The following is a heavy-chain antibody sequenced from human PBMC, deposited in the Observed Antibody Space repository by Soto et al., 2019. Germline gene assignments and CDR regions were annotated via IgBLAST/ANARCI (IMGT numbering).Heavy chain of an antibody. CDR1: AVNVRFYA. V-gene: IGHV3-30-3*01. CDR3: ERVGCSSIWCVTQFDP. Sequence: SQTLAWASAAVNVRFYAMHCVRQTPCKGLEWVAVVSFDGSNVYYGDSVRGRFTLSRDSASSMLYLQMDNLKPGDSAIYSCERVGCSSIWCVTQFDPWGQGTLVTVSS. J-gene: IGHJ5*02. D-gene: IGHD2-2*01. CDR2: VSFDGSNV.